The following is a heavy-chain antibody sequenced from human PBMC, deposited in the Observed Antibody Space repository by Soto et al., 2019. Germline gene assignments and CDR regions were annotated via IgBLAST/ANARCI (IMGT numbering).Heavy chain of an antibody. CDR3: ARGVATIGP. D-gene: IGHD5-12*01. J-gene: IGHJ5*02. CDR1: GDSISSYY. CDR2: IYYSGSP. V-gene: IGHV4-59*01. Sequence: QVQLQESGPRLVKPSETLSLTCSVSGDSISSYYWRWIRQPPGKGLEWFWYIYYSGSPNYNPSFKSRVTISVDTPKNQFSLKLTSVTAADTAVYDGARGVATIGPWGQGTLVTVSS.